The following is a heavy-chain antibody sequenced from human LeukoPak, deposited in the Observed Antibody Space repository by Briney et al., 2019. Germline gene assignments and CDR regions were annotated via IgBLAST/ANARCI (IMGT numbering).Heavy chain of an antibody. CDR1: GFTFSSYS. CDR3: ARDEDVLRPFDY. D-gene: IGHD4-17*01. Sequence: PGGSLRLSCAASGFTFSSYSMNWVRQAPGKGLEWVSSISSSSSYIYYADSVKGRFTISRDNAKNSLYLQMNSLRAEDTAVYYCARDEDVLRPFDYWGQGTLVTVSS. CDR2: ISSSSSYI. J-gene: IGHJ4*02. V-gene: IGHV3-21*01.